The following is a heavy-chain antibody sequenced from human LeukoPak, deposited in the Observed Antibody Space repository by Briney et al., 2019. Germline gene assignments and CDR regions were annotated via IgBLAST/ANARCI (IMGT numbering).Heavy chain of an antibody. D-gene: IGHD3-9*01. CDR3: AKDGGEYYDILTGYYPRLYYMDV. CDR1: GFTFSGSA. CDR2: IRSKANSYAT. V-gene: IGHV3-73*01. Sequence: GGSLRLSCAASGFTFSGSAMHWVRQASGKGLEWVGRIRSKANSYATAYAASVKGRFTISRDDSKNTAYLQMNSLRAEDTAVYYCAKDGGEYYDILTGYYPRLYYMDVWGKGTTVTISS. J-gene: IGHJ6*03.